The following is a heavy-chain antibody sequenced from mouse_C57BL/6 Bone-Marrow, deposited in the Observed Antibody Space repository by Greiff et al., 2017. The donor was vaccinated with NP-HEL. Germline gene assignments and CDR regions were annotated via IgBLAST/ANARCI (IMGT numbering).Heavy chain of an antibody. CDR3: AREYGSSYGYFDV. CDR1: GYTFTSYW. V-gene: IGHV1-64*01. Sequence: QVQLQQPGAELVKPGASVKLSCKASGYTFTSYWMHWVKQRPGQGLEWIGMIHPNSGSTNYNEKFKSKATLTVDKPSSTAYMQLSSLTSEDSAVYCCAREYGSSYGYFDVWGTGTTVTVSS. CDR2: IHPNSGST. J-gene: IGHJ1*03. D-gene: IGHD1-1*01.